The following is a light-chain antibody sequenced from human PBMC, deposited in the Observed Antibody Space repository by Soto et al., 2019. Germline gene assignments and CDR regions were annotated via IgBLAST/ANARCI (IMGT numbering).Light chain of an antibody. CDR3: QSYDSSLSGSYV. V-gene: IGLV1-40*01. J-gene: IGLJ1*01. CDR1: SSNIGAGYD. Sequence: QSVLTQPPSVSGAPGQRVTISCTGSSSNIGAGYDVHWYQQLPGTAPKLLIYGNSNRPSGVPDRFSGSKSGTSASLAITGLQAEDEADYYCQSYDSSLSGSYVFGTGTKVNVL. CDR2: GNS.